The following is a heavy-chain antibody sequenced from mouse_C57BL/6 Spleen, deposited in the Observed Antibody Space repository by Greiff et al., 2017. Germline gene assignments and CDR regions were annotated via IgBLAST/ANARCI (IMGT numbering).Heavy chain of an antibody. Sequence: EVHLVESGGGLVKPGGTLKLSCAASGFTFSDYGMHWVRQAPEKGLEWVAYISSGSSTIYYADTVKGRFTIARDNAKETLFLQMTNLRAEDTAMSYCAFPQLGRGAMAYWGQGTSVTVSS. CDR3: AFPQLGRGAMAY. D-gene: IGHD4-1*02. CDR1: GFTFSDYG. J-gene: IGHJ4*01. CDR2: ISSGSSTI. V-gene: IGHV5-17*01.